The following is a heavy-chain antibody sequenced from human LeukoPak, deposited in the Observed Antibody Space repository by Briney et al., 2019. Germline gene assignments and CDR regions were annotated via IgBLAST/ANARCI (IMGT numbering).Heavy chain of an antibody. D-gene: IGHD2-21*01. J-gene: IGHJ4*02. CDR1: GYTFSSYY. CDR3: ARDTGPLVVVVSAMGGLDY. Sequence: GASVKVSCTASGYTFSSYYIHWVRQAPGQGLEWMGIINPSGGSTSYTQKFQGRVTMTMDTSTSTVYMELSSLRSEDTAVYYCARDTGPLVVVVSAMGGLDYWGQGTLVTVSS. V-gene: IGHV1-46*01. CDR2: INPSGGST.